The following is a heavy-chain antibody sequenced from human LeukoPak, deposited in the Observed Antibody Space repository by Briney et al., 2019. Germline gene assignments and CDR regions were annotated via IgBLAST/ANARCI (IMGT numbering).Heavy chain of an antibody. CDR1: GATFSNSD. D-gene: IGHD2-15*01. J-gene: IGHJ5*02. CDR2: IIPILGSA. V-gene: IGHV1-69*10. Sequence: GASVKVSCKASGATFSNSDVSWLRQAPGQGLEWMGGIIPILGSANYAQKFQGRVTITADKSTSTAYMELSSLRSEDTAVYYCARGVVAATLARGWFDPWGQGTLVTVSS. CDR3: ARGVVAATLARGWFDP.